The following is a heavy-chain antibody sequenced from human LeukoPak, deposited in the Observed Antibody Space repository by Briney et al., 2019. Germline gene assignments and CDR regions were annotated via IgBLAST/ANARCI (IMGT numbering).Heavy chain of an antibody. J-gene: IGHJ4*02. CDR3: AREEGSYSLDY. Sequence: TSETLSLTCTVSGGSISSGDYYWSWIRQLPGKGLEWIGYIYYSGSTYYNPSLKSRVTISVDTSKNQFSLKLSSVTAADTAVYYCAREEGSYSLDYWGQGTLVTVSS. V-gene: IGHV4-30-4*01. CDR1: GGSISSGDYY. D-gene: IGHD1-26*01. CDR2: IYYSGST.